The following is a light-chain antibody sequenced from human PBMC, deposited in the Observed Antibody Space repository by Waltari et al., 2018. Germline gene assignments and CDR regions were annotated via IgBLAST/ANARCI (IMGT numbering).Light chain of an antibody. CDR2: DAS. J-gene: IGKJ1*01. CDR3: RQYGSLPWT. Sequence: EVVSTQSLGTLYLYPGERATLSSRASQYVTKGDLPCYQQKPGQAPSLLIFDASIRATGIPDRFSGSGSGTDFTLTITRLEPEDFAVYHCRQYGSLPWTFGQGTKVEMK. CDR1: QYVTKGD. V-gene: IGKV3-20*01.